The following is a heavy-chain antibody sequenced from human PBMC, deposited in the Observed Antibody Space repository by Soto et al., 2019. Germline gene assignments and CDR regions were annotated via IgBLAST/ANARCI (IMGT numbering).Heavy chain of an antibody. Sequence: QVPLVQSGAEVKKPGASVKVSCKTSGYPFTSYGINWVRQAPGQGPEWMGWISAYNGKTSYTQKFQGRVTMTTDTSTSTAYMEPRSLRSDDTAVYYCARDRLIAVTGLLHYWGQGTLVTVSS. CDR3: ARDRLIAVTGLLHY. CDR1: GYPFTSYG. V-gene: IGHV1-18*01. CDR2: ISAYNGKT. J-gene: IGHJ4*02. D-gene: IGHD6-19*01.